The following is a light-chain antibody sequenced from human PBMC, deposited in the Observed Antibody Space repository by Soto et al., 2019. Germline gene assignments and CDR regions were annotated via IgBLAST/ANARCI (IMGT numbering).Light chain of an antibody. CDR3: QQYGSSGT. CDR2: GAS. J-gene: IGKJ1*01. V-gene: IGKV3-20*01. CDR1: QSVSNNY. Sequence: EIVLTQYPGTLSLSPGERVTLSCMASQSVSNNYLAWYQQKPGQAPRLLIYGASNRATGIPDRFSGSGSGTDFTLTISRLEPEDFAVYYCQQYGSSGTFGQGTKVDIK.